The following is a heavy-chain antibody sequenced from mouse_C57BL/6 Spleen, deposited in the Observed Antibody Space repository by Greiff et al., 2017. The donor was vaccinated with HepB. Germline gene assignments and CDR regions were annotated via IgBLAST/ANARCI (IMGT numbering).Heavy chain of an antibody. J-gene: IGHJ2*01. Sequence: DVKLVESGGGLVKPGGSLKLSCAASGFTFSSYTMSWVRQTPEKRLEWVATISGGGGNTYYPDSVKGRFTISRDNAKNTLYLQRSSLRSEDTALYYCARQRYDYETFDYGGQGTTLTVSS. CDR1: GFTFSSYT. CDR2: ISGGGGNT. V-gene: IGHV5-9*01. CDR3: ARQRYDYETFDY. D-gene: IGHD2-4*01.